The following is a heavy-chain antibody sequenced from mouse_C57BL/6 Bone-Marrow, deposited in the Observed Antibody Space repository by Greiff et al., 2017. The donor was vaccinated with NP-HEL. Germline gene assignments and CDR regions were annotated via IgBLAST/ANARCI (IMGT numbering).Heavy chain of an antibody. CDR3: ARYDGIAY. CDR1: GYSFTGYF. CDR2: INPYNGDT. V-gene: IGHV1-20*01. Sequence: EVQLQESGPELVKPGDSVKISCKASGYSFTGYFMNWVMQSHGKSLEWIGRINPYNGDTFYNQKFKGKATLTVDKSSSTAHMELRSLTSEDSAVYYCARYDGIAYWGQGTLVTVSA. D-gene: IGHD2-3*01. J-gene: IGHJ3*01.